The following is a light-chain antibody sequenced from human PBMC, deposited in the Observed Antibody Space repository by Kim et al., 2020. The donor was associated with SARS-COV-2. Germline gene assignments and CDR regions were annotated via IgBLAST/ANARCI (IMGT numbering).Light chain of an antibody. CDR1: QSIRNY. Sequence: LSASVGDRITITCRASQSIRNYLNWYQQKPGKAPKLLIYAASSLQSGVSRFSGSGSGTDFTLTISSLQPEDIATYYCQQSYSSPPTFGGGTKVEI. V-gene: IGKV1-39*01. CDR3: QQSYSSPPT. CDR2: AAS. J-gene: IGKJ4*01.